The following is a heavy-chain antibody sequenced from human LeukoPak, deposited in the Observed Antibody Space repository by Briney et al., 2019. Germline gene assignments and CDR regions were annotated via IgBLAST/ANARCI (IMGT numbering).Heavy chain of an antibody. V-gene: IGHV3-48*02. D-gene: IGHD1-14*01. CDR2: ISSSSTI. CDR3: ARDQTGTGY. J-gene: IGHJ4*02. Sequence: GGSLRLSCAASGFTFSSYSMNWVRQAPGKGLEWVSYISSSSTIYYADSVKGRFTISRDNAKNSLYLQMNSLRDEDTAVYYCARDQTGTGYWGQGTLVTVSS. CDR1: GFTFSSYS.